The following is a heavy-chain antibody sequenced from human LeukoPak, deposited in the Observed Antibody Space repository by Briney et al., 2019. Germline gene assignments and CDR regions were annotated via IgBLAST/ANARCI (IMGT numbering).Heavy chain of an antibody. CDR3: ARDRQSLLYDY. J-gene: IGHJ4*02. V-gene: IGHV3-21*01. CDR2: ISSSSSYI. CDR1: GFTFSSYS. Sequence: PGGSLRLSCAASGFTFSSYSMNWVRKAPGKGLEWVSSISSSSSYIYYADSVKGRFTISRDTAKNSLYLQMNSLRAEDTAVYYCARDRQSLLYDYWGQGTLVTVSS. D-gene: IGHD3-10*01.